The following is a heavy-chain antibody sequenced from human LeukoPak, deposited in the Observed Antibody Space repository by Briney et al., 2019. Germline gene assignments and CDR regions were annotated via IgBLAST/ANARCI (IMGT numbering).Heavy chain of an antibody. CDR1: GGSISSGSYY. V-gene: IGHV4-61*02. D-gene: IGHD3-22*01. J-gene: IGHJ4*02. CDR3: ARDAPLDYYDSSGYWGPLYYFDY. CDR2: IYTSGST. Sequence: SETLSLTCTVSGGSISSGSYYWSWIRQPAGKGLEWIGRIYTSGSTNYHPSLKSRVTISVDTSKNQFSLKLSSVTAADTAVYYCARDAPLDYYDSSGYWGPLYYFDYWGQGTLVTVSS.